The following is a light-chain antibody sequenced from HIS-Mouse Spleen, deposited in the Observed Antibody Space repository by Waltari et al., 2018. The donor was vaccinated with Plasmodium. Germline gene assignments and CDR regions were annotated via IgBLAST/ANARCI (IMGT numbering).Light chain of an antibody. CDR1: PDISNY. J-gene: IGKJ3*01. Sequence: DIQMTQSPSSLSASVGDRVTITCQASPDISNYLNWYQQKPGKAPKLLIYDASNLETVVPSRFSGSGSGTDFTFTISSLQPEDIATYYCQQYDNLPPLFTFGPGTKVDIK. CDR2: DAS. CDR3: QQYDNLPPLFT. V-gene: IGKV1-33*01.